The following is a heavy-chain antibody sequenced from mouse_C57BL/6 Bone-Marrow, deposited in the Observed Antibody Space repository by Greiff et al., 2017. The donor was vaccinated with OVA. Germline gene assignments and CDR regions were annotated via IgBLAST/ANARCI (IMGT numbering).Heavy chain of an antibody. Sequence: EVQLVESGGGLVKPGGSLKLSCAASGFTFSSYAMSWVRQTPEKRLEWVATISDGGSYTYYPDNVKGRFTISRDNAKNNLYLQMSHLKSEDTAMYYCARVGGYGLWYFEVWGTGTTVTVSS. D-gene: IGHD2-2*01. CDR1: GFTFSSYA. CDR2: ISDGGSYT. CDR3: ARVGGYGLWYFEV. V-gene: IGHV5-4*01. J-gene: IGHJ1*03.